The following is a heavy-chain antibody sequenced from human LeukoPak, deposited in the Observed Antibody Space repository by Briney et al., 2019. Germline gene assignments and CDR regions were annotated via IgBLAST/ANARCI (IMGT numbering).Heavy chain of an antibody. J-gene: IGHJ4*02. CDR1: GFSFSNAW. CDR2: IKYTTDGGPT. V-gene: IGHV3-15*01. D-gene: IGHD6-13*01. CDR3: TVLGQAAASAY. Sequence: GGSLRLSCAASGFSFSNAWMSWVRQTPGKGLEWVGLIKYTTDGGPTDYAAPVKGRFTISRDDSKNTLYLQMNSLKTEDTAVYYYTVLGQAAASAYWGQGTLVTVSS.